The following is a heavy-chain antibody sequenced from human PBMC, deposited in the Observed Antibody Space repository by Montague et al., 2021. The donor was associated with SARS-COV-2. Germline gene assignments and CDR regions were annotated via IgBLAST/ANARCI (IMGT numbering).Heavy chain of an antibody. J-gene: IGHJ6*02. Sequence: PALVKPTQTLTLTCTFSGFSLVTHGVCVAWIRQPPGKALEWLARIYWNDDKHYNSSLKTRLTISKDTSKNQVVLTMTDMDPVDTATYYCARWPLDFLFQGGLDVWGQGTTVTVSS. CDR3: ARWPLDFLFQGGLDV. V-gene: IGHV2-70*11. CDR1: GFSLVTHGVC. D-gene: IGHD2-21*01. CDR2: IYWNDDK.